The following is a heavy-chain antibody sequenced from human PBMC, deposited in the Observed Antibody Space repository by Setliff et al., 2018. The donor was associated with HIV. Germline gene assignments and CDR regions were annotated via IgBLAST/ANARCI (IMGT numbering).Heavy chain of an antibody. V-gene: IGHV3-53*01. J-gene: IGHJ6*04. D-gene: IGHD3-9*01. Sequence: GGSLRLSCTASGFAFENEIMMWVRQTPGKGLEWVSVIYSGGITYYADSVKGRFTISRDNSKNTLYLQMNSLRDEDTALYYCAKSWRGGAWYRGPFDCWGKGTTVTVSS. CDR3: AKSWRGGAWYRGPFDC. CDR2: IYSGGIT. CDR1: GFAFENEI.